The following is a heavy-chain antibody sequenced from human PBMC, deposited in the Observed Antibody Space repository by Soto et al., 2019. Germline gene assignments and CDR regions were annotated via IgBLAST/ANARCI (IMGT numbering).Heavy chain of an antibody. CDR1: GGSISSGGYY. CDR3: AGKGWLQSRDYFDY. J-gene: IGHJ4*02. Sequence: QVQLQESGPGLVKPSQTLSLTCTVSGGSISSGGYYWSWIRQHPGKGLEWIGYIYYSGSTYYNPSLKSRVTISVDTSKNQFALKLSSVTAADTAVYYCAGKGWLQSRDYFDYWGQGTLVTVSS. V-gene: IGHV4-31*03. D-gene: IGHD5-12*01. CDR2: IYYSGST.